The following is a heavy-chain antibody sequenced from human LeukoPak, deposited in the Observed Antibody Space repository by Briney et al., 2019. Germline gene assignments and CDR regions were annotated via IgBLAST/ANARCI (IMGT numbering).Heavy chain of an antibody. CDR2: ISAYNGNT. CDR1: GYTFTSYG. J-gene: IGHJ4*02. D-gene: IGHD2-2*01. CDR3: ANGDGRSSTSWKFDY. Sequence: ASVKVSCKASGYTFTSYGISWVRQAPGQGLEWMGWISAYNGNTNYAQKLQGRVTMTTDTSTSTAYMELRSLRSDDTAVYYCANGDGRSSTSWKFDYWGQGTLVTVSS. V-gene: IGHV1-18*04.